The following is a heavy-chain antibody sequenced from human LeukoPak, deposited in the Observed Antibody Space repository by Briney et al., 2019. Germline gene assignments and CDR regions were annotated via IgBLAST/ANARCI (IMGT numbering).Heavy chain of an antibody. CDR3: ARQLDRGGSPLDY. D-gene: IGHD1-1*01. CDR1: GGSISSGGYY. Sequence: SQTLSLTCTVSGGSISSGGYYWSWIRQHPGKGLEWIGYIYYSGSTYYNPSLKSRVTISVDTSKNQFSLKLSSVTAADTAVYYCARQLDRGGSPLDYWGQGTLVTVSS. V-gene: IGHV4-31*03. J-gene: IGHJ4*02. CDR2: IYYSGST.